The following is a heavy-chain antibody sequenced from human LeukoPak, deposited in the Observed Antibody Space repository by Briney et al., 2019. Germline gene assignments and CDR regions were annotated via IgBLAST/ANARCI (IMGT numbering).Heavy chain of an antibody. CDR3: ARDGEYCSSTSCYFSDWFDP. D-gene: IGHD2-2*01. CDR1: GYTFTSYG. Sequence: ASVKVSCKASGYTFTSYGISWVRQAPGQGLEWMGWISAYNGNTNYAQKLQGRVTMTADTSTSTAYMELRSLRSDDTAVYCCARDGEYCSSTSCYFSDWFDPWGQGTLVTVSS. CDR2: ISAYNGNT. J-gene: IGHJ5*02. V-gene: IGHV1-18*01.